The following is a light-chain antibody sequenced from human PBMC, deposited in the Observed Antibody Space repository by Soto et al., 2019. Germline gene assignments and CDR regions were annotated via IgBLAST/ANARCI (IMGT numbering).Light chain of an antibody. CDR1: QSFSNK. CDR2: GAS. V-gene: IGKV3-15*01. CDR3: QHYNNWPLT. J-gene: IGKJ4*01. Sequence: EIVMTQSPATLSVSPGERATLSCRASQSFSNKLGWYQQKPGQAPRLLIYGASTRATGIPGRFSGSGSGTEFTLTISTVQSEDLAVYYCQHYNNWPLTFGRGTKVDIK.